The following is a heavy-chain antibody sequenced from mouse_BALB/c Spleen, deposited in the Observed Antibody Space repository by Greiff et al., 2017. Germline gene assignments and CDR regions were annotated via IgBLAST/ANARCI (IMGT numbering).Heavy chain of an antibody. CDR3: ALISTGESDF. Sequence: VQLQQSGAELVKPGASVKLSCTASGFNIKDTYMHWVKQRPEQGLEWIGRIDPANGNTKYDPKFQGKATITAATSSNTAYLQLSSLTSEDTAVYYCALISTGESDFWGQGTSVTVSS. CDR2: IDPANGNT. CDR1: GFNIKDTY. V-gene: IGHV14-3*02. D-gene: IGHD1-1*01. J-gene: IGHJ4*01.